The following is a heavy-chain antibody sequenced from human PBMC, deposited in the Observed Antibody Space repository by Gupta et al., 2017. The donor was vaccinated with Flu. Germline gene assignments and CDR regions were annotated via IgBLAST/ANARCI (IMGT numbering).Heavy chain of an antibody. CDR1: GAFSGYY. D-gene: IGHD3-22*01. CDR2: INHSGST. Sequence: GAFSGYYWSWLRQPTGKGLEWIGEINHSGSTNYNPSLKSRVTISVDTSKNQFSLKLSSVTAADTAVYYCARFDSSGYSFDYWGQGTLVTVSS. CDR3: ARFDSSGYSFDY. V-gene: IGHV4-34*01. J-gene: IGHJ4*02.